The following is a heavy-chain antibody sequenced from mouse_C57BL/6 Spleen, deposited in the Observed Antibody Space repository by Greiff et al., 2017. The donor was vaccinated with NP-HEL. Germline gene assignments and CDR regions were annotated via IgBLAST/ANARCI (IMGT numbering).Heavy chain of an antibody. CDR2: IYPGSGST. Sequence: QVQLQQPGAELVKPGASVKMSCKASGYTFTSYWITWVKQRPGQGLEWIGDIYPGSGSTNYNEKFKSKATLTVDTSSSTAYMQLSSLTSEDSAVYYCAREGLVAPTRYFDVWGTGTTVTVSS. CDR3: AREGLVAPTRYFDV. D-gene: IGHD1-1*01. CDR1: GYTFTSYW. J-gene: IGHJ1*03. V-gene: IGHV1-55*01.